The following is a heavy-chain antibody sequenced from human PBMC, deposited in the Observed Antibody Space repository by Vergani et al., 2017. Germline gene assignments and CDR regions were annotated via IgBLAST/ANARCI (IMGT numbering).Heavy chain of an antibody. D-gene: IGHD6-13*01. Sequence: QVQLQESGPGLVKPSETLSLTCTVPGGSISSYYWSWIRQPPGKGLEWIGYIYYSGSTNYNPSLKSRVTISVDTSKNQFSLKLSSVTAADTAVYYCARGRYSSSSPGGWFDPWGQGTLVTVS. CDR2: IYYSGST. CDR1: GGSISSYY. CDR3: ARGRYSSSSPGGWFDP. J-gene: IGHJ5*02. V-gene: IGHV4-59*01.